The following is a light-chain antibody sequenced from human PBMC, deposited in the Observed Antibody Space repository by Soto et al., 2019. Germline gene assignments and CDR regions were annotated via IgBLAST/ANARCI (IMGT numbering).Light chain of an antibody. CDR1: QTVRNNY. CDR3: QQRSSWPPVT. CDR2: DAS. Sequence: EFVLTQSPGTLSLSPGERATLSCRASQTVRNNYLAWYQQKPGQAPRLLIYDASNRATGIPARFRGSGSGTDFTLTISSLEPEDFAVYYCQQRSSWPPVTFGQGTRLEIK. V-gene: IGKV3D-20*02. J-gene: IGKJ5*01.